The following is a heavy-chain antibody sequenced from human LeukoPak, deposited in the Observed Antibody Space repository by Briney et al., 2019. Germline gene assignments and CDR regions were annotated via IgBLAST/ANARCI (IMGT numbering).Heavy chain of an antibody. CDR1: GFTVSSNY. Sequence: PGGSLRLSCAASGFTVSSNYMSWVRQAPGKGLEWVSVIYSGGSTYYADSVKGRFTISRDNSKNTLYLQMNSLRAEDTAVYYCASIDYSPSDYYFDYWGQGTLVTVSS. V-gene: IGHV3-66*01. CDR3: ASIDYSPSDYYFDY. CDR2: IYSGGST. D-gene: IGHD4-11*01. J-gene: IGHJ4*02.